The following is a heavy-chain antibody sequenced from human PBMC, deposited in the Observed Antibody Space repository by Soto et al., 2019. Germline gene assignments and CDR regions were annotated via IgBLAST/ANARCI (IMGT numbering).Heavy chain of an antibody. CDR2: ISYDGSNK. D-gene: IGHD1-26*01. Sequence: QVQLVESGGGVVQPGRSLRLSCAASGFTFSSYGMHWVRQAPGKGLEWVAVISYDGSNKYYADSVKGRFTISRDNSKNTLYLQMNSLRAEDTAVYYCAKGVVGDTGTLYYFDYWGQGTLVTVSS. J-gene: IGHJ4*02. V-gene: IGHV3-30*18. CDR3: AKGVVGDTGTLYYFDY. CDR1: GFTFSSYG.